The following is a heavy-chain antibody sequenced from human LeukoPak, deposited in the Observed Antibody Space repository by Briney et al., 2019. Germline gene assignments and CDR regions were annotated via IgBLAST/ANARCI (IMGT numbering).Heavy chain of an antibody. CDR1: GFTFSPFW. J-gene: IGHJ6*03. CDR3: ARDRGYYYLDV. CDR2: IHTDGNTR. V-gene: IGHV3-74*01. Sequence: GESLRLSCAASGFTFSPFWMHWVRQVPGKGLEWLSRIHTDGNTRAYADSVKGRFIVSRDNAKDTLYLQMNNLRAEDTAVYYCARDRGYYYLDVWGKGTTVTVSS. D-gene: IGHD3-10*01.